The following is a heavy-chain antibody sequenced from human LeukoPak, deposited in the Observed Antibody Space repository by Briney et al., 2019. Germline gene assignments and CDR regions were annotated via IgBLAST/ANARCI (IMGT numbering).Heavy chain of an antibody. CDR3: ARHVEFCSSTSCYFFGY. V-gene: IGHV4-38-2*01. J-gene: IGHJ4*02. Sequence: SETLSLTCAVSGYSISSGYYWGWIRQPPGKGLEWIGSIYHSGSTYYNPSLKSRVTISVDTSKNQFSLKLSSVTAADTAVYYCARHVEFCSSTSCYFFGYWGQGTLVTVSS. D-gene: IGHD2-2*01. CDR2: IYHSGST. CDR1: GYSISSGYY.